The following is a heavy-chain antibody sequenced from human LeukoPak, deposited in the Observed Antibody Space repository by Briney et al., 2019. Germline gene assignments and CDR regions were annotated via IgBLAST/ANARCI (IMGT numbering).Heavy chain of an antibody. D-gene: IGHD3-10*01. J-gene: IGHJ4*02. V-gene: IGHV4-59*01. CDR1: GGSISTYY. Sequence: SETLSLTCTVSGGSISTYYWSWIRQPPGKGLEWIGYIYYSGSTNYNPSLKSRVTISVDTSKNQFSLKLSSVTAADTALYYCAKDRGIISDYWGQGILVTVSS. CDR3: AKDRGIISDY. CDR2: IYYSGST.